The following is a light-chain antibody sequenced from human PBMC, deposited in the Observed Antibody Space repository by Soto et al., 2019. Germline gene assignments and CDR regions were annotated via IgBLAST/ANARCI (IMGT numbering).Light chain of an antibody. Sequence: DIQMTQSPSTLSASVGDRVTITCRASQTISSWLAWYQAKPGKAPKLLIYKASNLGSGVPSRFSGSGSGTEFTLTIRSLQPDDFATYYCQQYNTYWTFGQGTKVEIK. CDR3: QQYNTYWT. V-gene: IGKV1-5*03. CDR1: QTISSW. CDR2: KAS. J-gene: IGKJ1*01.